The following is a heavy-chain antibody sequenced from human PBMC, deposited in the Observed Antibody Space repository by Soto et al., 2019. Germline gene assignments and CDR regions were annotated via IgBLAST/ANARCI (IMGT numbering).Heavy chain of an antibody. CDR2: ISGSGGST. CDR1: GFTFSSYA. V-gene: IGHV3-23*01. Sequence: GGSLRLSCAASGFTFSSYAMSWVRQAPGKGLEWVSAISGSGGSTYYADSVKGRFTISRDNSKNTLYLQMNSLRAEDTAVYYCAKDPVYGGNDKYYSDYWGQGTLVTVSS. CDR3: AKDPVYGGNDKYYSDY. J-gene: IGHJ4*02. D-gene: IGHD4-17*01.